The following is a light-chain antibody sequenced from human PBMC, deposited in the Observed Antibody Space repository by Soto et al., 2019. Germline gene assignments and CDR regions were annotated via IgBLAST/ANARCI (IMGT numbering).Light chain of an antibody. V-gene: IGLV2-14*01. J-gene: IGLJ1*01. Sequence: QSVLTQPSSGSGSPGQSSTISCTGTSSDVGGYNYVSWYQQDPGKAPKLMIYDVSNRPSGVSNRFSGSKSGNTASLTISGLQAEDEADYYCSSYTSSSTLPYVFGTGTKVTVL. CDR2: DVS. CDR1: SSDVGGYNY. CDR3: SSYTSSSTLPYV.